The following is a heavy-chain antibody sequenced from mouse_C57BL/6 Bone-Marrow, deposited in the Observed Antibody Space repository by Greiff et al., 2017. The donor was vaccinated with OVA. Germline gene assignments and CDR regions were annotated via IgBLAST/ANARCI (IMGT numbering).Heavy chain of an antibody. J-gene: IGHJ1*03. D-gene: IGHD2-1*01. CDR2: IHPNSGST. CDR1: GYTFTSYW. Sequence: QVQLQQPGAEPVKPGASVKLSCKASGYTFTSYWMHWVKQRPGQGLEWIGMIHPNSGSTNYNEKFKSKATLTVDKSSSTAYMQLSSLTSEDSAVYYCARRKEFYYGNSYWYFDVWGTGTTVTVSS. CDR3: ARRKEFYYGNSYWYFDV. V-gene: IGHV1-64*01.